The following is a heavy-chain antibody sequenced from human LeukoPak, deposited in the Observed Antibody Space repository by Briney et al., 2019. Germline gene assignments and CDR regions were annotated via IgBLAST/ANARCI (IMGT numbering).Heavy chain of an antibody. Sequence: GGSLRLSCAVSGFTFTTYAMTWVRQAPGKGLEWVGRIKSKTDGGTTDYAAPVKGRFTISRDDSKNTLYLQMNSLETEDTAVYYCTAPRGPRNGYYLSDYWGQGTLVTVSS. CDR2: IKSKTDGGTT. V-gene: IGHV3-15*01. J-gene: IGHJ4*02. CDR3: TAPRGPRNGYYLSDY. D-gene: IGHD3-22*01. CDR1: GFTFTTYA.